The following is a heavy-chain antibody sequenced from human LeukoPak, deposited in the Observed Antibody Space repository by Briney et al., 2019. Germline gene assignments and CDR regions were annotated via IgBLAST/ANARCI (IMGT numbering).Heavy chain of an antibody. CDR3: AKKMSTVTTYFDY. J-gene: IGHJ4*02. V-gene: IGHV3-30*02. D-gene: IGHD4-11*01. CDR2: IRYDGSNQ. CDR1: GFTFSSYG. Sequence: GGSLRLSCAASGFTFSSYGMHWVRQAPGKGLEWVAVIRYDGSNQYYADSVKGRFTISRDNSKNTLYLQMNSLRAEDTAVYYCAKKMSTVTTYFDYWAREPWSASPQ.